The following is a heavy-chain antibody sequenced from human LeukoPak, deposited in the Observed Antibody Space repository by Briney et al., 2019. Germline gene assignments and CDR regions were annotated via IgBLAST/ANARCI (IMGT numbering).Heavy chain of an antibody. CDR3: ARHRVGATYYYMDV. V-gene: IGHV4-39*01. Sequence: PSETLSLTCTVSGGSISGSSYYWGWIRQPPGKGLEWIGSIYYSGSTYYNPSLKSRVTISVDTSKNQFSLKLSSVTAADTAVYYCARHRVGATYYYMDVWGKGTTVTVSS. CDR2: IYYSGST. J-gene: IGHJ6*03. CDR1: GGSISGSSYY. D-gene: IGHD1-26*01.